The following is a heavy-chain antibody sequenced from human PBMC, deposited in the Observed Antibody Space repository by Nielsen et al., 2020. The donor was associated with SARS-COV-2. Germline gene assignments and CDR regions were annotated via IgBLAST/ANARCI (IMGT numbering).Heavy chain of an antibody. V-gene: IGHV3-33*08. J-gene: IGHJ4*02. CDR2: IWYDGSNE. CDR1: GFTFSSYG. D-gene: IGHD3-3*01. CDR3: ARLSNFWSSYNDY. Sequence: GESLKISCAASGFTFSSYGMHWVRQAPGKGLEWVAGIWYDGSNENYAESVKGRFTISRDNSKNTLFLQMDSLTADDTAVYYCARLSNFWSSYNDYWGQGTLVIVSS.